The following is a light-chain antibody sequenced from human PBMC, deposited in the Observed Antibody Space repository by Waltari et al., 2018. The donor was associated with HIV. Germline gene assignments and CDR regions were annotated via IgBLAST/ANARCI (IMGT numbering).Light chain of an antibody. Sequence: QSALTQPPSASGSPGQSVTISCTGTSSDVGGYNYVSWYQQHPGKAPKLMIYEVSKRPPGVPDRCSGSKSGNTASLTVSGLQAEDEADYYCSSYAGSNNFGVFGGGTKLTVL. CDR1: SSDVGGYNY. V-gene: IGLV2-8*01. J-gene: IGLJ2*01. CDR3: SSYAGSNNFGV. CDR2: EVS.